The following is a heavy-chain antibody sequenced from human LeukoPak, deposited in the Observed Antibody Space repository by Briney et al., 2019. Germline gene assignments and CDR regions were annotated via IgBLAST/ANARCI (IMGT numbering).Heavy chain of an antibody. V-gene: IGHV3-9*01. CDR3: AKGRTHYYDSSGYFDY. D-gene: IGHD3-22*01. Sequence: PGRSLRLSCAASGSTFDDYAMHWVRQAPGKGLEWVSGISWNSGSIGYADSVKGRFTISRDDAKNSLYLQMNSLRAEDTALYYCAKGRTHYYDSSGYFDYWGRGTLVTVSS. CDR2: ISWNSGSI. J-gene: IGHJ4*02. CDR1: GSTFDDYA.